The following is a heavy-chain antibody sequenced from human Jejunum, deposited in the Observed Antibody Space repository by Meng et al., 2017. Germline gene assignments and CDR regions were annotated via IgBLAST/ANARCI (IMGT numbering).Heavy chain of an antibody. V-gene: IGHV3-7*01. D-gene: IGHD3-10*01. CDR3: ANSNFRDSDY. CDR2: VNQDGSDK. Sequence: GESLKISCAASGFTFSSYWMTWVRQAPGKGLEWVALVNQDGSDKYYVDSVKGRFTISRDNAQNSLYLQMNSLRAEDTAVYYCANSNFRDSDYWGQGTLVTVSS. CDR1: GFTFSSYW. J-gene: IGHJ4*02.